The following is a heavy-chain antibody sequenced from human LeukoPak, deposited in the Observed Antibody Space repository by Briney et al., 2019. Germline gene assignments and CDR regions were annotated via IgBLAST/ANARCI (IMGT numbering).Heavy chain of an antibody. CDR2: ISTYNGNT. J-gene: IGHJ4*02. V-gene: IGHV1-18*01. CDR1: GYTFTSYG. D-gene: IGHD6-19*01. Sequence: GASVKVSCKTSGYTFTSYGISWVRQAPGHGLEWMGWISTYNGNTNYAQNLQGRVIMTTNTSTSTAYMHLKSLRSDDTAVYYCARDTYNSGWCSDYWGQGTLVTVSS. CDR3: ARDTYNSGWCSDY.